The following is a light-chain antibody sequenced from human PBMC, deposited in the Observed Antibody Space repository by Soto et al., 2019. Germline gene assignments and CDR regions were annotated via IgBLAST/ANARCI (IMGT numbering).Light chain of an antibody. CDR1: GSNIGNNY. V-gene: IGLV1-51*01. CDR3: GTWDSSLSAAV. CDR2: DNN. J-gene: IGLJ2*01. Sequence: QSVLTQPPSVSAAPGQKVTISCSGGGSNIGNNYVAWYQQLPGTAPKLLIYDNNKRPSGIPDRFSGSKSGTSATLGITGLQTGDEADYYCGTWDSSLSAAVFGGGTQLTVL.